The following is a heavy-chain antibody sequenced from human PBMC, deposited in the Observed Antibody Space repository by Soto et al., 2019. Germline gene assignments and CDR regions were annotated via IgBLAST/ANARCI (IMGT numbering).Heavy chain of an antibody. Sequence: SLRLSCAASGFTFSSYGMHWVRQAPGKGLEWVAVISYDGSNKYYADSVKGRFTISRDNSKNTLYLQMNSLRAEDTAVYYCARDRGAPDSFSIWGQGTMVTVSS. J-gene: IGHJ3*02. D-gene: IGHD3-10*01. CDR2: ISYDGSNK. CDR1: GFTFSSYG. CDR3: ARDRGAPDSFSI. V-gene: IGHV3-30*03.